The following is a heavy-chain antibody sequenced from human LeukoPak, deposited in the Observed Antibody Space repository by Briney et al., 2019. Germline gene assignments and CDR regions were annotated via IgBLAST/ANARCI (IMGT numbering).Heavy chain of an antibody. CDR2: IRSGGGNK. D-gene: IGHD4-11*01. Sequence: PGGSLRLSCAASGFILSSFGMHWVRQAPGKGLEWVSFIRSGGGNKFYADSVKGRFTISRDNSKNTLYLQVNSLRAEDTAVYYCAKDLDYSNYFDYWGQGTLVTVSS. J-gene: IGHJ4*02. CDR3: AKDLDYSNYFDY. CDR1: GFILSSFG. V-gene: IGHV3-30*02.